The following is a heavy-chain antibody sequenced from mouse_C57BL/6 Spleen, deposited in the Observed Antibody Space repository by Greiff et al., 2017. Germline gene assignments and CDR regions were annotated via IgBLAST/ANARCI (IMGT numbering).Heavy chain of an antibody. J-gene: IGHJ2*01. CDR1: GYTFTSYW. Sequence: QVQLQQPGAELVKPGASVKVSCKASGYTFTSYWMHWVKQRPGQGLEWIGRIHPSDSDPYYNQKFKGKATLTVDKSSSTAYMQLSSLTSEDSAVYYCAIFHYYGSSLGYWGQGPTLTVSS. D-gene: IGHD1-1*01. V-gene: IGHV1-74*01. CDR3: AIFHYYGSSLGY. CDR2: IHPSDSDP.